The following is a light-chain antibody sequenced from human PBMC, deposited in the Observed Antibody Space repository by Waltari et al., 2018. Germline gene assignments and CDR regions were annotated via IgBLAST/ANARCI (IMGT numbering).Light chain of an antibody. J-gene: IGLJ2*01. CDR1: RSNIGAGYD. Sequence: QSVLTQPPSVSGAPGQRVTISCTGSRSNIGAGYDVHWYQHIPGTAPKLLIYGNGNRPSGVPDRFSGSRSGTSASLSITGLQAEDEADYYCQSYANTLSDVLFGGGTKLTVL. CDR3: QSYANTLSDVL. V-gene: IGLV1-40*01. CDR2: GNG.